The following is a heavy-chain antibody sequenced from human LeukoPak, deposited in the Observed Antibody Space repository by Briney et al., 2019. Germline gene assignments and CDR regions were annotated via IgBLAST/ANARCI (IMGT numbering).Heavy chain of an antibody. J-gene: IGHJ4*02. CDR2: ITGSGGRT. V-gene: IGHV3-23*01. D-gene: IGHD3-16*02. CDR3: AKDVSETYDAWGSYRSDY. CDR1: ACTVTTFA. Sequence: GGSLKLSCKTSACTVTTFAMSWVRQAPEKGWLLRPAITGSGGRTYYVDSVKGRFTISRDNSKNTLYLQMNSLRAEDMAVYHCAKDVSETYDAWGSYRSDYWGQGTLVTVSS.